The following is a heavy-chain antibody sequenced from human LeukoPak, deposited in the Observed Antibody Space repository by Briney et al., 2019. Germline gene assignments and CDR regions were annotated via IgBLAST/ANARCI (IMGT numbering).Heavy chain of an antibody. V-gene: IGHV3-66*02. CDR2: IYSGGGT. CDR1: GFTVSSYY. J-gene: IGHJ4*01. D-gene: IGHD4-23*01. Sequence: GGSLRLSCAASGFTVSSYYMSWVRQAPGKGLEWVSVIYSGGGTYHADSVKGRFIISRDSSRNTLHLQMNSLRAEDTAVYYCARLYGGNSVGDYWGQGTPVTVSS. CDR3: ARLYGGNSVGDY.